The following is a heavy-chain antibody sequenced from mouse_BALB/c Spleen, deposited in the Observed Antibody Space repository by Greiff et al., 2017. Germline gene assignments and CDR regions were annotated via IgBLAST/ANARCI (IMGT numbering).Heavy chain of an antibody. J-gene: IGHJ2*01. V-gene: IGHV14-3*02. CDR1: GFNIKDTY. D-gene: IGHD1-1*01. CDR3: ARNYGSSSFDY. Sequence: VQLHQSGAELVKPGASVKLSCTASGFNIKDTYMHWVKQRPEQGLEWIGRIDPANGNTKYDPKFQGKATITADTSSNTAYLQLSSLTSEDTAVYYCARNYGSSSFDYWGQGTTLTVSS. CDR2: IDPANGNT.